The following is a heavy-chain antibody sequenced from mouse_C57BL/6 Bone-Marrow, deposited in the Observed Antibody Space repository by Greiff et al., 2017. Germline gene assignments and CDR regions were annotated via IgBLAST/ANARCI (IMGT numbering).Heavy chain of an antibody. CDR1: GFSLTSYG. CDR2: IWSGGST. CDR3: ATQYFDV. Sequence: QVQLQQSGPGLMQPSQSLSITCTVSGFSLTSYGVHWVRQSPGKGLEWLGVIWSGGSTDYNAAFISRLSISKDNSKSQVFFKMNSLQADDTAIYYCATQYFDVWGTGTTVTVSS. V-gene: IGHV2-2*01. J-gene: IGHJ1*03.